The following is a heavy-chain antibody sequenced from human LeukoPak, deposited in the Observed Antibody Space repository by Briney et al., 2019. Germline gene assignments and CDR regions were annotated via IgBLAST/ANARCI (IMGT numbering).Heavy chain of an antibody. CDR1: GFTFSSYA. Sequence: GGSLRLSCSASGFTFSSYAMTWVRQTPGKGLESVSSLSATGGSKFHADSVRGRFTISRYNSKNTVYLQMNSLRAEDTAVYYCARVVGLRFLEWLPGRLWWFDPWGQGTLVTVSS. CDR2: LSATGGSK. CDR3: ARVVGLRFLEWLPGRLWWFDP. V-gene: IGHV3-23*01. D-gene: IGHD3-3*01. J-gene: IGHJ5*02.